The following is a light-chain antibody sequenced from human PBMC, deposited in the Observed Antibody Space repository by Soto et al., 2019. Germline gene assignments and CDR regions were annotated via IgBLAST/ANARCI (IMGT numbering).Light chain of an antibody. CDR2: DAA. CDR1: QSVSSY. J-gene: IGKJ5*01. V-gene: IGKV3-11*01. CDR3: QQRSNWPSFT. Sequence: HSPTTLSFSLGERATLSCLPSQSVSSYLAWYQQKPGQAPRLLIYDAANRAAASPARCSSSGSGTEFTPTTSSLEHEEFAVYYCQQRSNWPSFTFGRGTRLEIK.